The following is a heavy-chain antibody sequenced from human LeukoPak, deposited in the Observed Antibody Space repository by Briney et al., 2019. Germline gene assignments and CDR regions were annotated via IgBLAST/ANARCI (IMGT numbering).Heavy chain of an antibody. CDR3: ATGRRFWSGYFDY. Sequence: ASVKVSCKASGYTFTSYGISWVRQAPGQGLEWMGWISAYNGNTNYAQKLQGRVTITADESTSTAYMELSSLRSEDTAVYYCATGRRFWSGYFDYWGQGTLVTVSS. CDR2: ISAYNGNT. CDR1: GYTFTSYG. V-gene: IGHV1-18*01. J-gene: IGHJ4*02. D-gene: IGHD3-3*01.